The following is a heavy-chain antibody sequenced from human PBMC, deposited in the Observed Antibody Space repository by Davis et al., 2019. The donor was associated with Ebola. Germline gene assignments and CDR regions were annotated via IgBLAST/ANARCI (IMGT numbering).Heavy chain of an antibody. Sequence: LSLTCAASGFTFSSYSMNWVRQAPGKGLEWVSSISSSSSYIYYAASVKGRFAISRDNAKNSLYLQMNSLRAEDTAVYYCARDPREWSGSGSYYAGPSWFDPWGQGTLVTVSS. D-gene: IGHD3-10*01. CDR2: ISSSSSYI. CDR3: ARDPREWSGSGSYYAGPSWFDP. V-gene: IGHV3-21*01. J-gene: IGHJ5*02. CDR1: GFTFSSYS.